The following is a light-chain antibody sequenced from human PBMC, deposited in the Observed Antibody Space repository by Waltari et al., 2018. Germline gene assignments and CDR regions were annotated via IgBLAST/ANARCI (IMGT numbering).Light chain of an antibody. V-gene: IGKV1-39*01. J-gene: IGKJ2*01. Sequence: DIHMTQSPSPLSASVVDRVTITCRASQTITTNLNWYQQKPGKPPKLLIYVASNLQSGVPSRFSGSGYGADFTLTISTLQPEDFATYYCQQSYSTPYTFGQGTKLDIK. CDR3: QQSYSTPYT. CDR1: QTITTN. CDR2: VAS.